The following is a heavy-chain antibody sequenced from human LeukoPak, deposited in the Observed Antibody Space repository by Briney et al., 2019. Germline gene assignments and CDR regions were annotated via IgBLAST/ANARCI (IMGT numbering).Heavy chain of an antibody. CDR1: GGSISSGGYS. V-gene: IGHV4-30-2*01. J-gene: IGHJ5*02. Sequence: PSQTLSLTCAVSGGSISSGGYSWSWIRQPPGKGLEWIGYIYHSGSTYYNPSLKSRVTISVDRSKNQFSLKLSSVTAADTAVYYCARVYSSSWYDWFDPWGQGTLVIVSS. D-gene: IGHD6-13*01. CDR3: ARVYSSSWYDWFDP. CDR2: IYHSGST.